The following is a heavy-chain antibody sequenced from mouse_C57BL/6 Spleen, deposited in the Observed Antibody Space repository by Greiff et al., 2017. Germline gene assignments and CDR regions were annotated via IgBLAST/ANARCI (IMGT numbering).Heavy chain of an antibody. CDR3: ASITSVVGRYFDV. J-gene: IGHJ1*03. CDR1: GYTFTSYW. CDR2: IDPSDSET. D-gene: IGHD1-1*01. V-gene: IGHV1-52*01. Sequence: VQLQQPGAELVRPGSSVKLSCKASGYTFTSYWMHWVKQRPIQGLEWIGNIDPSDSETHYNQKFKDKATLTVDKSSSTAYMQLSSLTSEDSAVYYCASITSVVGRYFDVWGTGTTVTVSS.